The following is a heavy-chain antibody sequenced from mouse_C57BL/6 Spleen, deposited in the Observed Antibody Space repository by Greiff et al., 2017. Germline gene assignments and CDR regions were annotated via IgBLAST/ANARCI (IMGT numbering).Heavy chain of an antibody. Sequence: QVQLKQPGAELVRPGSSVKLSCKASGYTFTSYWMHWVKQRPIQGLEWIGNIDPSDSETHYNQKFKDKATLTVDKSSSTAYMQLSSLTSEDSAVYYCAQGFHWYCDVWGTGTTVTVSS. CDR3: AQGFHWYCDV. V-gene: IGHV1-52*01. J-gene: IGHJ1*03. CDR1: GYTFTSYW. CDR2: IDPSDSET.